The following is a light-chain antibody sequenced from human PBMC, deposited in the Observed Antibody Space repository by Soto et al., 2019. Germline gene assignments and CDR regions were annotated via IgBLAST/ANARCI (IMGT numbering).Light chain of an antibody. V-gene: IGKV1-39*01. CDR1: QSITTS. CDR3: QQNYSPPPIT. Sequence: DIQMTQSPSSLSLSARDRVSITCRASQSITTSLNWYQQKPGKAPKLLIYATSSLHSGVPSRFSGSGFGTDFTLTISSLQTEDFATYYCQQNYSPPPITFGQGTRLEI. J-gene: IGKJ5*01. CDR2: ATS.